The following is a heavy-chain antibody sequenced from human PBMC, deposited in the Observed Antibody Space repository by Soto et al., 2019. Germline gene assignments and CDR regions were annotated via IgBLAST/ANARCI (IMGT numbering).Heavy chain of an antibody. V-gene: IGHV4-30-2*01. CDR1: GGSISSGGYS. CDR3: ARAAGMTTEDYYFDY. CDR2: IYHSGST. J-gene: IGHJ4*02. D-gene: IGHD4-17*01. Sequence: PSETLSLTCAVSGGSISSGGYSWSWIRQPPGKGLEWIGYIYHSGSTYYNPSLKSRVTISVDGSKNQFSLKLSSVTAADTAVYYCARAAGMTTEDYYFDYWGQGTLVTVSS.